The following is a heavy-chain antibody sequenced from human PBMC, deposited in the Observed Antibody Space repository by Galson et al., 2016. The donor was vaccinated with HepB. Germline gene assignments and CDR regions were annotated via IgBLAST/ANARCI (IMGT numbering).Heavy chain of an antibody. CDR3: AKDGILYSRVWWGGDY. Sequence: SLRLSCAASGFTFSDFGMHWVRQAPGKGLEWLAGIWADGSNKYYADSVKGRFTISRDYSKNSVYLQMNSLRAEDTAVYYCAKDGILYSRVWWGGDYWGQGTLVTVSS. CDR2: IWADGSNK. CDR1: GFTFSDFG. J-gene: IGHJ4*02. D-gene: IGHD6-19*01. V-gene: IGHV3-33*06.